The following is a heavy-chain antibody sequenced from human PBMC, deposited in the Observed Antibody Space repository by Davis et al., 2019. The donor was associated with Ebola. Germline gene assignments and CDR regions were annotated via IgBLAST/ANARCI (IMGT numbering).Heavy chain of an antibody. CDR1: GFTFSSYS. V-gene: IGHV3-21*01. Sequence: PGGPLRLSCAASGFTFSSYSMNWVRQAPGKGLEWVSSISSSSSYIHYADSVKGRFTISRDNAKNSLYLQMNSVRAEDTAVYYCARDWGPTWSQVAAIDPWGQGTLVTVSS. CDR2: ISSSSSYI. J-gene: IGHJ5*02. CDR3: ARDWGPTWSQVAAIDP. D-gene: IGHD2-15*01.